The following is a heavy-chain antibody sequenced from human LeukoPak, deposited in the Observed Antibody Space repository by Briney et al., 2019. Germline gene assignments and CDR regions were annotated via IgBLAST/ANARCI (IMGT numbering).Heavy chain of an antibody. D-gene: IGHD6-13*01. CDR2: IYYSGST. J-gene: IGHJ3*02. CDR3: ARRASSWGGAFDI. Sequence: SETLSLTCTVSGGSISSYYWSWIRQPPGKGLEWIGYIYYSGSTNYNPSLKSRVTISVDTSKNQFSLKLSSVTAADTAVYYCARRASSWGGAFDIWGQGTMVTVSS. V-gene: IGHV4-59*08. CDR1: GGSISSYY.